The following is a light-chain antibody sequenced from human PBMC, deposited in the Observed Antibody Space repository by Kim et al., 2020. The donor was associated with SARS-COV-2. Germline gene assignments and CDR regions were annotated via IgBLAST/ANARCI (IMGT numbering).Light chain of an antibody. CDR3: QQVNSYPLT. V-gene: IGKV1-9*01. Sequence: ASVGDRVTITCRASQGISSYLAWYQQSPGKAPKLLIYAASTLQSGVPSRFSGSGSGTDFTLTISTLQPEDVATYYCQQVNSYPLTFGGGTKVDIK. CDR1: QGISSY. J-gene: IGKJ4*01. CDR2: AAS.